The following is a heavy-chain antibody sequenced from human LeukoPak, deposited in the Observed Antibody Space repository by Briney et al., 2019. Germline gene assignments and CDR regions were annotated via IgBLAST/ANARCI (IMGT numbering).Heavy chain of an antibody. CDR3: ARGGDSGSYLDY. Sequence: SETLSLTCAVYGGSFSGYYWSWIRQPPGKGLEWIGEINHSGRTNYNPSLRSRVTISVDTSKNQFSLKLSSVTAADTAVYYCARGGDSGSYLDYWGQGTLVTVSS. CDR2: INHSGRT. J-gene: IGHJ4*02. V-gene: IGHV4-34*01. CDR1: GGSFSGYY. D-gene: IGHD1-26*01.